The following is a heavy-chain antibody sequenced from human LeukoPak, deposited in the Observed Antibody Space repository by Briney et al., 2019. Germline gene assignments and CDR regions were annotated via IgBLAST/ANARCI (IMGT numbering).Heavy chain of an antibody. CDR1: GFTFSGFW. CDR2: ISFDGSDA. CDR3: ARDPIGYSYIDY. Sequence: GGSLRLSCAASGFTFSGFWMHWVRQAPGKGLVWVSCISFDGSDATYADSVKGRFTISRDNAKNTLYLQMNSLRAEDTALYYCARDPIGYSYIDYWGQGTLVTVSS. D-gene: IGHD5-18*01. V-gene: IGHV3-74*01. J-gene: IGHJ4*02.